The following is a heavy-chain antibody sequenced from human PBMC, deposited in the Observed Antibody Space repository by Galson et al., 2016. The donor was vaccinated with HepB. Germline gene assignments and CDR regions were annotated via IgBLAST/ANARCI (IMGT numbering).Heavy chain of an antibody. Sequence: SLRLSCAASGFSFSLNTVHWVRQLPGKGLEWVALISYTGSNEIYAESVKGRFQISRDNSKNTLYLQMNSLRGEDTAVYYCARSFRAFVFEGSLYGLDVWGQGTTVIVSS. V-gene: IGHV3-30*04. D-gene: IGHD3-10*01. CDR2: ISYTGSNE. CDR3: ARSFRAFVFEGSLYGLDV. CDR1: GFSFSLNT. J-gene: IGHJ6*02.